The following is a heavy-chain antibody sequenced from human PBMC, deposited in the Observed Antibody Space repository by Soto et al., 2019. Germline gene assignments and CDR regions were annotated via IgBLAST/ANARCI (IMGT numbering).Heavy chain of an antibody. CDR3: TTDGSSWYIEY. V-gene: IGHV3-15*07. CDR1: GFTFSNAW. D-gene: IGHD6-13*01. J-gene: IGHJ4*02. Sequence: EVQLVESGGGLVKPGGSLRLSCAASGFTFSNAWMNWVRQAPGKGLEWVGRIKSKTDGGTTDYAAPVKGRFTISRDDSQNSLYLQKNSLKTEDTAVYYCTTDGSSWYIEYLGQGTLVTVSS. CDR2: IKSKTDGGTT.